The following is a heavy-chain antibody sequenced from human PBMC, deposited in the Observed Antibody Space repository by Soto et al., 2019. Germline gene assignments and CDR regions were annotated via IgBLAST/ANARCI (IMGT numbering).Heavy chain of an antibody. CDR2: IIPIFGTA. Sequence: ASVKVSCKASGGTFSSYAISWVRQAPGQGLEWMGGIIPIFGTANYAQKFQGRVTITADESTSTAYMELSSLRSEDTAVYYCARATSPSHYDILTGYRYYGMDVWGQGTTVTVSS. J-gene: IGHJ6*02. CDR1: GGTFSSYA. CDR3: ARATSPSHYDILTGYRYYGMDV. V-gene: IGHV1-69*13. D-gene: IGHD3-9*01.